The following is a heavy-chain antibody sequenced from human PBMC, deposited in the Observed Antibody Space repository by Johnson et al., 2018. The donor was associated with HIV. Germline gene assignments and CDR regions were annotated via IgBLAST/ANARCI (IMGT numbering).Heavy chain of an antibody. J-gene: IGHJ3*02. CDR1: GFIFGDYG. Sequence: VQLVESGGGVVRPGGSLRLSCAASGFIFGDYGMSWVRQVPGKGLERVCDIHWNGGSTHYADSVKGRFTISRDNSKNTLYLQMNSLRAEDTAVYYCARENQDACDIWGQGTMVTVSS. CDR2: IHWNGGST. CDR3: ARENQDACDI. V-gene: IGHV3-20*04.